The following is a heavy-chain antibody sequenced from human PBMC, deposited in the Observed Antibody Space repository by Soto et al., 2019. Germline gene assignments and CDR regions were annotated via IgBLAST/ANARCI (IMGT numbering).Heavy chain of an antibody. CDR1: GGTFSSYA. CDR3: ARYPDYDFWIGYLSTYYYYGMDV. V-gene: IGHV1-69*13. D-gene: IGHD3-3*01. J-gene: IGHJ6*02. CDR2: IIPIFGTA. Sequence: ASVKVSCKASGGTFSSYAISWVRQAPGQGLEWMGGIIPIFGTANYAQKFQGRVTITADESTSTAYMELSSLRSEDTAVYYCARYPDYDFWIGYLSTYYYYGMDVWGQGTTVTVSS.